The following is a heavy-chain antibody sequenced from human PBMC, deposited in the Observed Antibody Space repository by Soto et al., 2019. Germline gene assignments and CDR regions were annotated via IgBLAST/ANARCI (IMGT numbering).Heavy chain of an antibody. J-gene: IGHJ6*02. CDR2: ISFDGRNT. Sequence: PGGSLRLSCAASGFILNSYAMHWVRQAPGKGMEWLAVISFDGRNTQHADSVKGRFTISRDNSNNTVYVQMSSLRVEDTAVYYCARFSNGYSHHNYDYGMDVWGRGTTVTVSS. CDR3: ARFSNGYSHHNYDYGMDV. CDR1: GFILNSYA. V-gene: IGHV3-30*04. D-gene: IGHD5-18*01.